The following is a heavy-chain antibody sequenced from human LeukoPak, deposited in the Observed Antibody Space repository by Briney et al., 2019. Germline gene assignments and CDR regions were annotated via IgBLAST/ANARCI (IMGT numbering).Heavy chain of an antibody. CDR2: IYYSGST. V-gene: IGHV4-61*01. J-gene: IGHJ3*02. CDR3: ARGLLWFGELSAFDI. D-gene: IGHD3-10*01. CDR1: GGSISSSSYY. Sequence: SETLSLTCTVSGGSISSSSYYWSWIRQPPGKGLEWIGYIYYSGSTNYNPSLKSRVTISVDTSKNQFSLKLSSVTAADTALYYCARGLLWFGELSAFDIWGQGTMVTVSS.